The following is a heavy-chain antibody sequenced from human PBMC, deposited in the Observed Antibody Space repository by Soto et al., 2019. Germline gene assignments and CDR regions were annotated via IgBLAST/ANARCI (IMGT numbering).Heavy chain of an antibody. D-gene: IGHD2-15*01. Sequence: DVQLLESGGGLVQPEGSLRLSCAASGFTFSGYAMGWVRQGPGKGLEWVAVVSIGGSTHYADSVRGRFTISRDNSKNTLSLQMNSLTADDTAVYFCAKRRGAGGHFDYWGQGALVTVSS. CDR2: VSIGGST. V-gene: IGHV3-23*01. CDR1: GFTFSGYA. CDR3: AKRRGAGGHFDY. J-gene: IGHJ4*02.